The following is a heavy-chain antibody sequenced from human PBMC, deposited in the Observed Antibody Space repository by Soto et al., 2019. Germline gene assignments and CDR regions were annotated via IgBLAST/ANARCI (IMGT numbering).Heavy chain of an antibody. J-gene: IGHJ6*02. D-gene: IGHD1-26*01. V-gene: IGHV1-18*04. Sequence: ASVKVSCKASGYTFTSYGISWVRQAPGQGLEWMGWISAYNGNTNYAQKLQGRVTMTTDTSTSTAYMELRGLRSDDTAVYYCARGVYSEATHRYGMDVWGQGTTVTVSS. CDR2: ISAYNGNT. CDR1: GYTFTSYG. CDR3: ARGVYSEATHRYGMDV.